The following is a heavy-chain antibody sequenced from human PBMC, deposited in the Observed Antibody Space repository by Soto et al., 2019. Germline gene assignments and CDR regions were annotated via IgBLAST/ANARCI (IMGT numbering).Heavy chain of an antibody. CDR1: GGTFSSLG. D-gene: IGHD5-12*01. CDR3: ATRGTQGRWLEFADY. Sequence: QVQLLQSGAEVKRPGSSVTVSCEASGGTFSSLGFTWVRQAPGQGLEWMGGIIPISGRTTFAQKFQGRATITADESTRATYMELTTLTSDDAAMYYCATRGTQGRWLEFADYWGQGTLVTVSS. J-gene: IGHJ4*02. CDR2: IIPISGRT. V-gene: IGHV1-69*01.